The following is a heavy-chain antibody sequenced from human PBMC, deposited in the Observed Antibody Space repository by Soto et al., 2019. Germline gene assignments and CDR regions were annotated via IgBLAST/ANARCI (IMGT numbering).Heavy chain of an antibody. V-gene: IGHV1-18*01. Sequence: ASVKVSCKASGYTFTSDGISWVRQAPGQGLEWMGLISPYNGYTSYAQKFQGRVTMTTDTSTSTAYMELSSLRSEDTAVYYCARDSLYGGNSYGFDYWGQGTLVTVSS. D-gene: IGHD4-17*01. CDR2: ISPYNGYT. CDR3: ARDSLYGGNSYGFDY. J-gene: IGHJ4*02. CDR1: GYTFTSDG.